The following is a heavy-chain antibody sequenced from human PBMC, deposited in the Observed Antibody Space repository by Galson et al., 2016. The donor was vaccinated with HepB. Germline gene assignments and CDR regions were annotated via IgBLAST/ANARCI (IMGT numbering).Heavy chain of an antibody. D-gene: IGHD3-16*01. CDR2: ISSTSDYI. CDR1: GFPFGSYG. V-gene: IGHV3-21*05. J-gene: IGHJ4*02. Sequence: SLRLSCAASGFPFGSYGLSWVRQAPGKGLEWVAFISSTSDYIYYADSVKGRFTISRDNSRNTLFLQMDGQRVEDTAVYYCARDRHLGELTLDYWGQGAPVIVSS. CDR3: ARDRHLGELTLDY.